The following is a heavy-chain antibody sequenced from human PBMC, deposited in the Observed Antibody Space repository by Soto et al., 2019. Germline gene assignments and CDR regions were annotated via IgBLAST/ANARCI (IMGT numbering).Heavy chain of an antibody. D-gene: IGHD5-12*01. Sequence: QVQLVQSGAEVKKPGSSVKVSCKASGGTFSNYSINWVRQAPGQGLQWMGGIIPIFGTPDYAQTFQGRVTITADESTTTAYMALSSLRSEDTGVYYCARAMVVADPSDGYSYCGLDVWGQGTTVTVSS. CDR3: ARAMVVADPSDGYSYCGLDV. CDR2: IIPIFGTP. V-gene: IGHV1-69*01. CDR1: GGTFSNYS. J-gene: IGHJ6*02.